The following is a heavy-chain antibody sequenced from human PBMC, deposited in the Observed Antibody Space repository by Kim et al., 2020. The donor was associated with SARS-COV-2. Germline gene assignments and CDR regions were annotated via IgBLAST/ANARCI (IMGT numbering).Heavy chain of an antibody. CDR3: AREGGYYYGSGSYYKPYYFDY. Sequence: ASVKVSCKASGYTFTSYGISWVRQAPGQGLEWMGWISAYNGNTNYAQKLQGRVTMTTDTSTSTAYMELRSLRSDDTAVYYCAREGGYYYGSGSYYKPYYFDYWGQGTLVTVSS. CDR2: ISAYNGNT. CDR1: GYTFTSYG. J-gene: IGHJ4*02. D-gene: IGHD3-10*01. V-gene: IGHV1-18*04.